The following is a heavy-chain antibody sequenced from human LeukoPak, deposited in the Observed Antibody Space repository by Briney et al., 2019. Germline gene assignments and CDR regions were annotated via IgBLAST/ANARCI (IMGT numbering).Heavy chain of an antibody. Sequence: GGSLRLSCAASGFTFSSYSMNWVRQAPGKGLEWVSSISSSSSYIYYADSVKGRFTISRDNAKNSLYLQMNSLRTEDTAVYYCARDYGSGWYGNAFDIWGQGTMVTVSS. D-gene: IGHD6-19*01. J-gene: IGHJ3*02. CDR3: ARDYGSGWYGNAFDI. CDR1: GFTFSSYS. CDR2: ISSSSSYI. V-gene: IGHV3-21*04.